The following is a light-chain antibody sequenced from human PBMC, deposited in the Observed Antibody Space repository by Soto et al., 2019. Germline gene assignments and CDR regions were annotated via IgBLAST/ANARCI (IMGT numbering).Light chain of an antibody. Sequence: AIQLTQSPSSLSASVGDRVTITCRASQGISSALAWYQQKPGKAPKLLIYDASSLESGVPSRFSGSGSRTDFTLTISSLQAEDFATYYCQQFNNYPFTFGPGTKVDSK. V-gene: IGKV1D-13*01. CDR2: DAS. J-gene: IGKJ3*01. CDR1: QGISSA. CDR3: QQFNNYPFT.